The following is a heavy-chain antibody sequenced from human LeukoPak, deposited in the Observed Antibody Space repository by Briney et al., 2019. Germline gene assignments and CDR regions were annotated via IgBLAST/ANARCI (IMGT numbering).Heavy chain of an antibody. J-gene: IGHJ6*03. CDR1: GFTFSSYW. CDR3: ARVRVYYYMDV. V-gene: IGHV3-7*01. CDR2: IKQDGSEK. D-gene: IGHD3-10*01. Sequence: GGSLRLPCAASGFTFSSYWMSWVRQAPGKGLEWVANIKQDGSEKYYVDSVKGRFTISRDNAKNSLYLQMNSLRAEDTAVYYCARVRVYYYMDVWGKGTTVTVSS.